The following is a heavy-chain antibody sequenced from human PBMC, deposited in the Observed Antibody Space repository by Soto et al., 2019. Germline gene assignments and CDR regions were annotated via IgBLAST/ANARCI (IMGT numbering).Heavy chain of an antibody. CDR2: VSVSGGTT. Sequence: GGSLRLSCAASGFMFNNYAMSWVRQAPGKGLAWVSTVSVSGGTTYYADSLKGRFTISRDNSKKTVYLQMNRLRADDTAIYYCAKGLYYYDSSSSRLFEYWRQGTLVTVS. D-gene: IGHD3-22*01. J-gene: IGHJ4*02. CDR3: AKGLYYYDSSSSRLFEY. CDR1: GFMFNNYA. V-gene: IGHV3-23*01.